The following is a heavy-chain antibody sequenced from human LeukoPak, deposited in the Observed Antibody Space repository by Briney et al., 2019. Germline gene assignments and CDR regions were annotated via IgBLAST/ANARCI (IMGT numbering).Heavy chain of an antibody. CDR1: GGSISSSGYY. Sequence: PSETLSLTCTVSGGSISSSGYYWGWIRQPPGKGLEWIGSLFYGGSTYYNPSLKSRVTISVDTSKTQFSLRLSSGTAADTAVYYCARWQVGATPYYYYYMDVWGKGTTVAVSS. V-gene: IGHV4-39*01. J-gene: IGHJ6*03. D-gene: IGHD1-26*01. CDR3: ARWQVGATPYYYYYMDV. CDR2: LFYGGST.